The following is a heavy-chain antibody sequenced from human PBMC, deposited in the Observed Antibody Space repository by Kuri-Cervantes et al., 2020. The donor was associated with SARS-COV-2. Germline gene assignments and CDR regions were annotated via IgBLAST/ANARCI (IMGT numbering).Heavy chain of an antibody. J-gene: IGHJ5*02. Sequence: GESLKISCAASGFTFSSYAMHWVRQAPGKGLEWVAVISYDGSSKYYADSVKGRFTISRDNAKNTLYLQMNSLRAEDTAVYYCVRHQYQLLFSGGTWFDPWSQGTLVTVSS. D-gene: IGHD2-2*01. V-gene: IGHV3-30*04. CDR1: GFTFSSYA. CDR3: VRHQYQLLFSGGTWFDP. CDR2: ISYDGSSK.